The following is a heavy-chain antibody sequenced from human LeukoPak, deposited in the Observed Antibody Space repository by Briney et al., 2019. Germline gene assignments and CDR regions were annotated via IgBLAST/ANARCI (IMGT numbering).Heavy chain of an antibody. V-gene: IGHV3-21*01. J-gene: IGHJ5*02. CDR2: ITSGSSYI. D-gene: IGHD2-15*01. Sequence: GGSLRLSCAASGFTFSSYNMNWVRQAPGKGLEWVSSITSGSSYIYYADSVKGRFTISRDNAKNTLYLQMNSLRAEDTAVYYCARAWRGGGSCGPWGQGTLVTVSS. CDR1: GFTFSSYN. CDR3: ARAWRGGGSCGP.